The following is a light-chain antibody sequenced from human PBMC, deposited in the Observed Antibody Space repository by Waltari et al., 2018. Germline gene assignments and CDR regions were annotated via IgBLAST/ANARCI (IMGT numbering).Light chain of an antibody. CDR3: QQRSSLPLYT. V-gene: IGKV3-11*01. J-gene: IGKJ2*01. CDR2: DAS. Sequence: EVVLTQSPATRSLFPGERAILSCRASQSVSRSLAWYQQKPGLAPRLLIYDASNRATGIPARFSGSGSGADFTLTISSLEPEDFAVYYCQQRSSLPLYTFGQGTKLDLK. CDR1: QSVSRS.